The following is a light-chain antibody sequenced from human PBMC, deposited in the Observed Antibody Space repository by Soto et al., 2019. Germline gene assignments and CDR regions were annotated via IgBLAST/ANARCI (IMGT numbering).Light chain of an antibody. CDR2: VGS. J-gene: IGLJ1*01. V-gene: IGLV2-23*01. Sequence: SVLSQPASVSRSPGQSITISYTGTSRDVGSYNLVSWYQQHPGKAPKLMIYVGSKRPSGVSTRFSGSKSGNTASLTISGLQAEDEADYYCCSYAGSSTFYVFGTGTKVTVL. CDR3: CSYAGSSTFYV. CDR1: SRDVGSYNL.